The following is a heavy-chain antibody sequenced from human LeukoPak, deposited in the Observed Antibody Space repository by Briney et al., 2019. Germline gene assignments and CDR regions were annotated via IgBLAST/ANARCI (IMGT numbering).Heavy chain of an antibody. CDR2: IYPGDSET. V-gene: IGHV5-51*01. Sequence: GESLKISCKGSGYSFTNYWIAWVRQMPGKGLEWMGIIYPGDSETKYSPSFQGQVTISANQSISTAYLQWSSLKSSDTAMYYCARHYYDSSGYFPDAFDIWGQGTMVTVSS. CDR1: GYSFTNYW. CDR3: ARHYYDSSGYFPDAFDI. D-gene: IGHD3-22*01. J-gene: IGHJ3*02.